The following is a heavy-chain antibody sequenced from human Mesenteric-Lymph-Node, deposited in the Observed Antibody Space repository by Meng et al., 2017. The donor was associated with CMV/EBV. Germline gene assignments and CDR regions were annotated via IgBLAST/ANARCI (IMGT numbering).Heavy chain of an antibody. CDR1: GFSFSTYS. V-gene: IGHV3-48*04. D-gene: IGHD6-6*01. J-gene: IGHJ4*02. Sequence: GGSLRLSCAASGFSFSTYSMDWVRQAPGKGLEWISYISSSSRTIYHADSVKGRFTISRDNAKNSLYLQMNSLRAEDTAVYYCARVYWIGSSSADYFDYWGQGTLVTVSS. CDR3: ARVYWIGSSSADYFDY. CDR2: ISSSSRTI.